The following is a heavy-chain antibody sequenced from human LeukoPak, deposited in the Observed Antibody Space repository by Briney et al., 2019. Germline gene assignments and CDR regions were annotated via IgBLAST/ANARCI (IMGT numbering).Heavy chain of an antibody. Sequence: PGGSLRLSCAASGFTFSNYWMSWVRQAPGKGLEWAGNINQDGRAKYYVDSVKGRFTISRDNAKNSVYLQMNSLRDEDTAVYHCASSHDSSGNDWGQGTLVTVSS. CDR2: INQDGRAK. CDR1: GFTFSNYW. D-gene: IGHD3-22*01. CDR3: ASSHDSSGND. J-gene: IGHJ4*02. V-gene: IGHV3-7*01.